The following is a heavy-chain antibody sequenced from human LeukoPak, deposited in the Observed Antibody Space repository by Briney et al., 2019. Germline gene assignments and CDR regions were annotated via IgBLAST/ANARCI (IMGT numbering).Heavy chain of an antibody. CDR2: VYYNGDT. D-gene: IGHD2-15*01. V-gene: IGHV4-59*08. Sequence: SETLSLTCTVSGDSVSGVYWSWIRQPPGKGLEWIGYVYYNGDTNYNPSLKSRVTMSLDTSKNQVSLRLSSVTAADTAVHYCARHPFATPFDYWGRGTLLTVSS. CDR3: ARHPFATPFDY. CDR1: GDSVSGVY. J-gene: IGHJ4*02.